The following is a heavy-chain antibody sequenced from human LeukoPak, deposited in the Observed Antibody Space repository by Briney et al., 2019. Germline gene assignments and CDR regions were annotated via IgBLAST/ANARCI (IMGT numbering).Heavy chain of an antibody. V-gene: IGHV3-23*01. Sequence: GGSLRLSCAASGFIFSSYAMTWVRPAPGKGLEWVSTISVTGGSTYYPDSVKGRFTISRGNSNNTLFLQMNSLRAEDTAIYYCAKVLHSGVVVIATFDSWGQGTLVTVSS. CDR1: GFIFSSYA. CDR3: AKVLHSGVVVIATFDS. D-gene: IGHD3-22*01. J-gene: IGHJ4*02. CDR2: ISVTGGST.